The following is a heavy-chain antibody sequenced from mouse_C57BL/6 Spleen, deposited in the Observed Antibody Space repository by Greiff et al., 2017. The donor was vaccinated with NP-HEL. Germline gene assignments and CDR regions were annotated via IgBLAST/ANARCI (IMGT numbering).Heavy chain of an antibody. CDR2: IYPGSGNP. J-gene: IGHJ4*01. V-gene: IGHV1-76*01. D-gene: IGHD1-1*01. Sequence: QVQLQQSGAELVRPGASVKLSCKASGYTFTDYYINWVKQRPGPGLEWIARIYPGSGNPYYNEKFKGKATLTAEKSSSTAYMQLSSLTSEDSAVYFCARDYGSSSTSYYAMDYWGQGTSVTVSS. CDR1: GYTFTDYY. CDR3: ARDYGSSSTSYYAMDY.